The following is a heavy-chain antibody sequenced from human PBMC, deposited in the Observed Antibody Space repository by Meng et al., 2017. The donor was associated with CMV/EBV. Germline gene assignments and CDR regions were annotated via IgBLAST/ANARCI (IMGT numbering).Heavy chain of an antibody. J-gene: IGHJ4*02. CDR3: ARERGDDSGYNFDS. CDR2: IYSTGGT. Sequence: VQLQESGPGLVKPSETLSLTCSVSGGFFSGFFWTWIRQPAGKGLEWIGRIYSTGGTNYNPSFESRVTMSLDGSNNQFSLKLNSVTAADTAIYYCARERGDDSGYNFDSWGQGTLVTASS. CDR1: GGFFSGFF. D-gene: IGHD3-22*01. V-gene: IGHV4-4*07.